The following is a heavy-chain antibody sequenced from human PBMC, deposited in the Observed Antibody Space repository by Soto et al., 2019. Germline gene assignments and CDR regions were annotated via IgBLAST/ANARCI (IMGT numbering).Heavy chain of an antibody. J-gene: IGHJ4*02. Sequence: GASVKVSCKASAYISTIYGITWVRQAPGQGFEWMGWIRPHNGDTKYAQRFQGRVTMTTDPSTSTVFMDLRTLRSDDTAVYYCATALGSSGWFDFWGQGTLVTVSS. CDR1: AYISTIYG. CDR2: IRPHNGDT. V-gene: IGHV1-18*01. CDR3: ATALGSSGWFDF. D-gene: IGHD6-19*01.